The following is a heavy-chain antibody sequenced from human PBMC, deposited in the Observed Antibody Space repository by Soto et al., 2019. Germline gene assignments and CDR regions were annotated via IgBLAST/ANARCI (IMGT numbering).Heavy chain of an antibody. CDR1: GGSVSSDDYS. D-gene: IGHD2-8*01. V-gene: IGHV4-31*03. J-gene: IGHJ4*02. CDR2: IRDSGRT. CDR3: ARAMANYFDY. Sequence: QVQLQESGPGLVKPSQTFSVTCTVSGGSVSSDDYSWSWIRQHPGKGLEWIGYIRDSGRTYYNPSLEGRVTISVDTSKNQFSLRLRSVTAADTAVYYCARAMANYFDYWGQGTLVTASS.